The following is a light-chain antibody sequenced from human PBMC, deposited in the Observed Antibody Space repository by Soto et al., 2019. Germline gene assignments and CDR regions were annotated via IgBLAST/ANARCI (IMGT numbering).Light chain of an antibody. J-gene: IGKJ4*01. CDR1: QTVNSR. V-gene: IGKV3-11*01. CDR2: LTS. CDR3: HQRQSWPVT. Sequence: EIVLTQSPATLSSFPGERATLSCRASQTVNSRLAWYQHKPGQAPRLLIYLTSNRATGIPARFSGSGSGTDFTLTISSLEPEDFAVYYCHQRQSWPVTFGGGTKVDIK.